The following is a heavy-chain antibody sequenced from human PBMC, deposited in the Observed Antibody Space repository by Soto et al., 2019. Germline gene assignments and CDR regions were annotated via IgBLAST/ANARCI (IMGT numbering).Heavy chain of an antibody. CDR1: GFTFSSYG. V-gene: IGHV3-30*18. J-gene: IGHJ3*02. Sequence: QVQLVESGGGVVQPGRSLRLSCAASGFTFSSYGMHWVRQAPGKGLEWVAVILDDGNNKEYADSVKGRFTISRDNSKNTLYLQMNSLRAEDTAVYYCAKESDAFDIWGQGTMVIVSS. CDR2: ILDDGNNK. CDR3: AKESDAFDI.